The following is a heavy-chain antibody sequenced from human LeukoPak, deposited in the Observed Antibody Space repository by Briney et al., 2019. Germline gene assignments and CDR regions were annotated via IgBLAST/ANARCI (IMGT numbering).Heavy chain of an antibody. V-gene: IGHV1-18*01. J-gene: IGHJ4*02. CDR3: ARTGEITMMTDFDY. CDR2: ISAYNGNT. D-gene: IGHD3-22*01. CDR1: GGTFSSYA. Sequence: GASVKVSCKASGGTFSSYAISWVRQAPGQGLEWMGWISAYNGNTNYAQKLQGRVTMTTDTSTSTAYMELRSLRSDDTAVYYCARTGEITMMTDFDYWGQGTLVTVSS.